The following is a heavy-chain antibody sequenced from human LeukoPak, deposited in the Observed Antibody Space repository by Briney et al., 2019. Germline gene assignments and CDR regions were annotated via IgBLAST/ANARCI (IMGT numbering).Heavy chain of an antibody. CDR2: IIPLVTKP. J-gene: IGHJ5*02. V-gene: IGHV1-69*04. Sequence: ASVKVSCKTSGGSINNYGINWVRQAPGQGLEWMGMIIPLVTKPKYAKKVQGRFTITADNSADTSYMEVSRLTSEDTAVFFCAIVPKTGMTAITWGPGTLVSVSS. CDR3: AIVPKTGMTAIT. D-gene: IGHD2-21*02. CDR1: GGSINNYG.